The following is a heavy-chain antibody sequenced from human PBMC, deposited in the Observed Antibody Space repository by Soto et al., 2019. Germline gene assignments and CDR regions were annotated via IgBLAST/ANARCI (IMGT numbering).Heavy chain of an antibody. Sequence: GGSLRLSCAASGFTVSSNYMSWVRQAPGKGLEWVSVIYSGGSTYYADSVKGRFTISRDNSKNTLYLQMNSMRAEDTAVYHCAITRPSYFYWFDPWGQGTLVTVSS. V-gene: IGHV3-53*01. CDR2: IYSGGST. D-gene: IGHD1-20*01. CDR3: AITRPSYFYWFDP. CDR1: GFTVSSNY. J-gene: IGHJ5*02.